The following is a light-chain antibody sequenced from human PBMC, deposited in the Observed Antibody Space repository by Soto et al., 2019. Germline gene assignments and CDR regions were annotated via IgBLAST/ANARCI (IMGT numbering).Light chain of an antibody. CDR2: GAS. V-gene: IGKV3-15*01. J-gene: IGKJ5*01. Sequence: EIVMTQSPATLSVSPGERATLSCRASQSVFSNLAWYQQKPGQAPRLLIYGASTRATGIPDRFSGSGSGTAFSLTISSLQSEDFAVYYCQQYNNWPPITFGQGTRLEIK. CDR3: QQYNNWPPIT. CDR1: QSVFSN.